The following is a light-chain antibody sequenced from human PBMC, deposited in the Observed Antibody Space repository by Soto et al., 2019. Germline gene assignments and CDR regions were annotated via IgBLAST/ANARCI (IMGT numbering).Light chain of an antibody. J-gene: IGKJ1*01. V-gene: IGKV1-5*03. CDR3: QQYDTYPRT. CDR2: KAS. CDR1: QSISNW. Sequence: DLQMTQSPSTLSASVGDRVTITCRASQSISNWLAWYQQKPGKAPKLLIFKASTLESGVPSRFSGSGSGTEFTLTISSLQPDDFATYHCQQYDTYPRTFGQGTKVDIK.